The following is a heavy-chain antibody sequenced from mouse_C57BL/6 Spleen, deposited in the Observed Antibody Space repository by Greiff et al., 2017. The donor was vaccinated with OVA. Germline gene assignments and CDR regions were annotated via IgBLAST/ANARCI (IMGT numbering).Heavy chain of an antibody. Sequence: VQLQQSGAELVRPGASVTLSCKASGYTFTDYEMHWVKQTPVHGLEWIGAIDPETGGTAYNQKFKGKAILTSDKSSSTAYMALRSLTSEDSAVYYFTTAQATDYFDYWGQGTTLTVSS. CDR3: TTAQATDYFDY. CDR1: GYTFTDYE. CDR2: IDPETGGT. J-gene: IGHJ2*01. D-gene: IGHD3-2*02. V-gene: IGHV1-15*01.